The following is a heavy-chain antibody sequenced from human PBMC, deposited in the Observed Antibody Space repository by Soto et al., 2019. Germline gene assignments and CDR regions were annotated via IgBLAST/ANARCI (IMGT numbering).Heavy chain of an antibody. D-gene: IGHD3-10*01. CDR2: IYYSGST. V-gene: IGHV4-39*01. Sequence: TLSLTCTVSGGSISSSSYYWGWIRQPPGKGLEWIGSIYYSGSTYYNPSLKSRVTISVDTSKNQFSLKLSSVTAADTAVYYCARGYYYGSGSYYNQPTFYGMDVWGQGTTVTVSS. J-gene: IGHJ6*02. CDR3: ARGYYYGSGSYYNQPTFYGMDV. CDR1: GGSISSSSYY.